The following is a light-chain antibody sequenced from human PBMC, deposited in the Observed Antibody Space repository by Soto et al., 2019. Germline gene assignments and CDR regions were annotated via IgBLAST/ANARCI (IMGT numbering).Light chain of an antibody. CDR2: DAS. J-gene: IGLJ1*01. V-gene: IGLV2-14*01. Sequence: QSALTQPASVSGSPGQSITISCTGTGTDVGGYIYVSWYQQHPGKAPKLMIYDASNRPSGVSNRFSGSKSGNTASLTISGLQAEDEADYYCSSYTGSSTLYVFGTGTKLTVL. CDR1: GTDVGGYIY. CDR3: SSYTGSSTLYV.